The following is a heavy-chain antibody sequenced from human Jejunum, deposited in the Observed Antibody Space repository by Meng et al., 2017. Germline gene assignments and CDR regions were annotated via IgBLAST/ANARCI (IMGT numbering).Heavy chain of an antibody. V-gene: IGHV1-69*05. Sequence: SVKVSCKASGGTFNTYSINWVRQAPGQGLEWMGGVIPVFGTTNYPQKFQDRVTITTDESTNTVYMELTSLRSEDTAMYYCAREDFYSSTPLYWYYGMDVWGQGTTVTVSS. CDR1: GGTFNTYS. D-gene: IGHD6-13*01. J-gene: IGHJ6*02. CDR2: VIPVFGTT. CDR3: AREDFYSSTPLYWYYGMDV.